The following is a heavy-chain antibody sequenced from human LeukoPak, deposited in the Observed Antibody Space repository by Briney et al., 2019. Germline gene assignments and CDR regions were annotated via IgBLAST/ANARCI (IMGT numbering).Heavy chain of an antibody. CDR1: GFTFSSYA. J-gene: IGHJ6*02. V-gene: IGHV3-23*01. CDR2: ISGSGGST. Sequence: QSGGSLRLSCAASGFTFSSYAMSWVRQAPGKGLEWVSAISGSGGSTYYADSVKGRFTISRDNSKNTLYLQMNSLRAEDTAVYYCAKDPHTIFGVVFYYYYGMDVWGQGTTVAVSS. D-gene: IGHD3-3*01. CDR3: AKDPHTIFGVVFYYYYGMDV.